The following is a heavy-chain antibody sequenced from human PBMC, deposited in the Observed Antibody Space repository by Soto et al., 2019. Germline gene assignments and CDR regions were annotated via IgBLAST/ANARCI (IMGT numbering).Heavy chain of an antibody. CDR3: AKQFGWELQLSHPYYNSGMDV. CDR1: GFTFRSYG. CDR2: MSYDGSNK. Sequence: QVQLVESGGGVVQPGRSLRLSCAASGFTFRSYGMHWVRQAPGEGLEWVALMSYDGSNKYYADSVRGRFTISSDNSTSTLSLQMDILRPEDTAVYYCAKQFGWELQLSHPYYNSGMDVWGQGTTVTVSS. V-gene: IGHV3-30*18. D-gene: IGHD1-1*01. J-gene: IGHJ6*02.